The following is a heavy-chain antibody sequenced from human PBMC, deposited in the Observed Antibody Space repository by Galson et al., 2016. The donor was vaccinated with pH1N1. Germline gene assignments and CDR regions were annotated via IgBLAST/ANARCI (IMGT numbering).Heavy chain of an antibody. J-gene: IGHJ4*02. CDR3: ARRGINGTDF. CDR1: GYSFKSYW. Sequence: QSGAEVKKSGESLKISCKGSGYSFKSYWIAWVRQMPGKGLEWMGIIYPGDSDTSYSPSFLGQVIMSADKSISTAFLQWSSLNASDTAMYYCARRGINGTDFWGQGTLVTVSS. CDR2: IYPGDSDT. D-gene: IGHD1/OR15-1a*01. V-gene: IGHV5-51*01.